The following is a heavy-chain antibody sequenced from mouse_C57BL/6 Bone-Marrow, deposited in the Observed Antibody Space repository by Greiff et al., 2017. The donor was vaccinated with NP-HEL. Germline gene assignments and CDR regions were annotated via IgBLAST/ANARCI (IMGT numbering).Heavy chain of an antibody. CDR1: GYTFTSYG. J-gene: IGHJ2*01. Sequence: QVQLQQSGAELARPGASVKLSCKASGYTFTSYGISWVKQRTGQGLEWIGELYPRSGNTYYHEKFKGKATLTAAKSSSTAYMELRSLMSEDSAVYFCARRIYYYGSSYEGYWGQGTTLTVSS. CDR3: ARRIYYYGSSYEGY. D-gene: IGHD1-1*01. CDR2: LYPRSGNT. V-gene: IGHV1-81*01.